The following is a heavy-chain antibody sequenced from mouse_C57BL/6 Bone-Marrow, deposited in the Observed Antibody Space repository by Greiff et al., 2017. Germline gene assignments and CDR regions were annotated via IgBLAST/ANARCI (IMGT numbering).Heavy chain of an antibody. CDR1: GFTFSDAW. D-gene: IGHD2-4*01. CDR3: TPLSYYDYGEAMDY. Sequence: EVKLQESGGGLVQPGGSMKLSCAASGFTFSDAWMDWVRQSPEKGLEWVAEIRNKANNHATYYAESVKGRFTISRDDSKSSVYLQMNSLRAEDTGIYYGTPLSYYDYGEAMDYWGQGTSVTVSS. CDR2: IRNKANNHAT. V-gene: IGHV6-6*01. J-gene: IGHJ4*01.